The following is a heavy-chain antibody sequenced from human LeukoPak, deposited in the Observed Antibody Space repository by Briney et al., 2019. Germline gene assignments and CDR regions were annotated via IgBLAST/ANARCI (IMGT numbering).Heavy chain of an antibody. D-gene: IGHD2-15*01. CDR2: IYYSGST. V-gene: IGHV4-59*01. CDR1: GGSISNNY. J-gene: IGHJ4*02. Sequence: SETLSLTCTVSGGSISNNYWSWIRQPPGKGLEWIGYIYYSGSTEYNPSLKSRVTLSVDTSKNQFSLKLSSVTAADTAVYYCARGGWSLDYWGQGTLVTVSS. CDR3: ARGGWSLDY.